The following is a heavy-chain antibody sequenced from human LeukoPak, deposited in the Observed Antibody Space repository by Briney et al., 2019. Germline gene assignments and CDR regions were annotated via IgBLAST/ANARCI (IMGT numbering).Heavy chain of an antibody. CDR1: GFPVSRSW. D-gene: IGHD4-23*01. Sequence: GGSLRLSCAASGFPVSRSWMTWVRQAPGKGLEWVANINQDGREIDYVDSVRGRFTISRDNAENSLCLQMNSLRAEDTAVYYCARGGLPGGFDYWGQGTLVTVSS. J-gene: IGHJ4*02. CDR2: INQDGREI. V-gene: IGHV3-7*03. CDR3: ARGGLPGGFDY.